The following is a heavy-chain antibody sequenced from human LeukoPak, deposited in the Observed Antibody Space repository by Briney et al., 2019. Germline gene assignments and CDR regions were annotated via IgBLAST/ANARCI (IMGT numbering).Heavy chain of an antibody. CDR3: ARGDIVVVPAAKNLDY. Sequence: GGPLRLSCAASGFTFSSYAMHWVRQAPGKGLEWVAVISYDGSNKYYADSAKGRFTISRDNSKNTLYLQMNSLRAEDTAVYYCARGDIVVVPAAKNLDYWGQGTLVTVSS. CDR2: ISYDGSNK. V-gene: IGHV3-30-3*01. D-gene: IGHD2-2*01. CDR1: GFTFSSYA. J-gene: IGHJ4*02.